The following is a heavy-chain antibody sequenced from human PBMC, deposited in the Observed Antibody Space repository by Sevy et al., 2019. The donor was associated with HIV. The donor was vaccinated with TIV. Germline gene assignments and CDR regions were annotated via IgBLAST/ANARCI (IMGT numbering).Heavy chain of an antibody. CDR3: AGEAVLFGGVIVSYGLDV. CDR2: MSYNGNKK. J-gene: IGHJ6*02. V-gene: IGHV3-30*04. Sequence: GGSLRLSCATSGFSFSRSPMHWVRQAPGKGLEWVAVMSYNGNKKYNEDSVKGRFTISRDDPKNTLYLQMNSLRVEDTAGYYGAGEAVLFGGVIVSYGLDVWGQGTTVTVSS. CDR1: GFSFSRSP. D-gene: IGHD3-16*02.